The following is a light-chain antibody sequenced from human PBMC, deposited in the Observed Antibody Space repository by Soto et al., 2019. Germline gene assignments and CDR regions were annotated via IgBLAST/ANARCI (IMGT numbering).Light chain of an antibody. CDR1: SSDVGGYNY. Sequence: QSALTQPRSVSGSPGQSVTISCTGTSSDVGGYNYVSWYQQHPGKAPKLMIYDVSKRPSGVPDRFSGSKSGTTASLTISGLQAEDEADYDCCSYAGSYTFEVFGTGTKLTVL. CDR2: DVS. CDR3: CSYAGSYTFEV. J-gene: IGLJ1*01. V-gene: IGLV2-11*01.